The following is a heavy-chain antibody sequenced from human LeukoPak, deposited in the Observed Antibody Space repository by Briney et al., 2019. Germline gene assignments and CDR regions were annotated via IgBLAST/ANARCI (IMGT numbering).Heavy chain of an antibody. Sequence: SETLSLTCTVSGGSISSYYWSWIRQPPGKGLEWIGYIYYSGSTYYNPSLKSRVTISVDRSKNQFSLKLSSVTAADTAVYYCARGPSSGWYLDYFDYWGQGTLVTVSS. CDR2: IYYSGST. J-gene: IGHJ4*02. D-gene: IGHD6-19*01. CDR3: ARGPSSGWYLDYFDY. V-gene: IGHV4-59*12. CDR1: GGSISSYY.